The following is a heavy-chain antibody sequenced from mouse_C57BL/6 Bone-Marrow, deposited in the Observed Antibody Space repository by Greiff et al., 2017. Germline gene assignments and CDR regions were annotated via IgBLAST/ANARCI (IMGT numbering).Heavy chain of an antibody. CDR1: GFTFSDYG. V-gene: IGHV5-17*01. D-gene: IGHD1-1*01. Sequence: EVKLVESGGGLVKPGGSLKLSCAASGFTFSDYGMHWVRQAPEKGLEWVAYISSGSSTIYYADTVKGRFTISRDNAKNTLFLQMTSLRSEDTAMYYCARDGRSPSYWYFDVWGTGTTVTGSS. CDR2: ISSGSSTI. J-gene: IGHJ1*03. CDR3: ARDGRSPSYWYFDV.